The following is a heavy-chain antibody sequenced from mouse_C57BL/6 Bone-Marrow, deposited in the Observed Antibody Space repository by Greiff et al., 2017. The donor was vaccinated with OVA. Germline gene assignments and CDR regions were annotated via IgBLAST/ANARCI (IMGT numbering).Heavy chain of an antibody. Sequence: QVQLQQSGAELARPGASVKLSCKASGYTFTSYGISWVKQRTGQGLEWIGEIYPRSGNTYYNEKFKGKATLTADKSSSTAYMELRSLTSEDSAVYFCARDDYGSRYYYAMDYWGQGTSVTVSS. D-gene: IGHD1-1*01. CDR1: GYTFTSYG. CDR2: IYPRSGNT. V-gene: IGHV1-81*01. J-gene: IGHJ4*01. CDR3: ARDDYGSRYYYAMDY.